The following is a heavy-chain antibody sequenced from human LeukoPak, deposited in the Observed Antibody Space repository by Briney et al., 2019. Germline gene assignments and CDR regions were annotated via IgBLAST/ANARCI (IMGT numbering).Heavy chain of an antibody. V-gene: IGHV3-30*04. CDR3: AREFTMVRGVLHYYYYGMDV. CDR1: GFTFSSYA. J-gene: IGHJ6*02. D-gene: IGHD3-10*01. Sequence: GGSLRLSCAASGFTFSSYAMHWVRQAPGKGLEWVAVMSYDGSNKYYADSVKGRFTISRDNSKNTLYLQMNSLRAEDTAVYYCAREFTMVRGVLHYYYYGMDVWGQGTTVTVSS. CDR2: MSYDGSNK.